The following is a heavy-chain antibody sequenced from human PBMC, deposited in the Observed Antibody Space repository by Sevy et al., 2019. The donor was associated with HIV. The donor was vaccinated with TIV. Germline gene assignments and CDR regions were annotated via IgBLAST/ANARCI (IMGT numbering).Heavy chain of an antibody. Sequence: GGSLRFSCAASGFTFDDYGMSWVRQAPGKGLEWVFGINWNGGSTGYADSVKGRFTISRDNAKNSLYLQMNSLRAEDTALYHCASDQAEGRIASDYWGQGTLVTVSS. V-gene: IGHV3-20*01. J-gene: IGHJ4*02. D-gene: IGHD6-6*01. CDR2: INWNGGST. CDR3: ASDQAEGRIASDY. CDR1: GFTFDDYG.